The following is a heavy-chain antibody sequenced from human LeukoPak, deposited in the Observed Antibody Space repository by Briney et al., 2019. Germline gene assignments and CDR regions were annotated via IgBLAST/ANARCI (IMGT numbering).Heavy chain of an antibody. CDR1: GFTVGSHY. V-gene: IGHV3-66*01. J-gene: IGHJ1*01. Sequence: PGGSLRLSCAASGFTVGSHYMSWVRQAPGKGLEWVSLIYSGGSTYYADSVKGRFTISRDNSKNTLYLQMNNLRGEDTAAYYCAREGGGVIAVAGSYFQHWGQGTLVTVSS. D-gene: IGHD6-19*01. CDR3: AREGGGVIAVAGSYFQH. CDR2: IYSGGST.